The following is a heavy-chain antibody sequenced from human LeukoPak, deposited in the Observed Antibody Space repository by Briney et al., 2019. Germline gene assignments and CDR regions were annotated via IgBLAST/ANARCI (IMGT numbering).Heavy chain of an antibody. V-gene: IGHV1-69*13. CDR1: GGTFSSYA. J-gene: IGHJ6*04. CDR3: ARDIRGPYYYYGMDV. Sequence: SVKVSCKASGGTFSSYAISGVRQAPGQGLEWMGGIIPIFGTANYAQKFHGRVTITADESTSTASMELSSLSSEDPAVYYCARDIRGPYYYYGMDVWGKGTTVTVSS. CDR2: IIPIFGTA.